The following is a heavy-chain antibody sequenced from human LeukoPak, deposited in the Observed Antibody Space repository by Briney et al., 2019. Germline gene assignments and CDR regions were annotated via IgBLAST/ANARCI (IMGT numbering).Heavy chain of an antibody. CDR2: IYYSGKT. CDR3: ARVGGATIHYFDY. J-gene: IGHJ4*02. D-gene: IGHD1-26*01. Sequence: SETLSLTCTVSGGSVSSGTYYWGWIRQPPGKGLEWIGSIYYSGKTYYNPSLKSRVTISVDTSKNQFSLKLSSVTAADTAVYYCARVGGATIHYFDYWGQGTLVTVSS. CDR1: GGSVSSGTYY. V-gene: IGHV4-39*07.